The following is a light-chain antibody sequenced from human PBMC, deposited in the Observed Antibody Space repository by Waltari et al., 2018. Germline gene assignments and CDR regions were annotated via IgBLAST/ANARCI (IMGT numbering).Light chain of an antibody. CDR2: TAS. J-gene: IGKJ1*01. CDR1: QSIGSY. V-gene: IGKV1-5*03. Sequence: DIQMTQSPSTLAASVGDTVTITCRASQSIGSYLAWYQFKAGHAPKLLIQTASDLHIGVPARFSGRGSGTEFTLTFSSLQPDDFATYYCQQYNLYSTFGQGSKVEIK. CDR3: QQYNLYST.